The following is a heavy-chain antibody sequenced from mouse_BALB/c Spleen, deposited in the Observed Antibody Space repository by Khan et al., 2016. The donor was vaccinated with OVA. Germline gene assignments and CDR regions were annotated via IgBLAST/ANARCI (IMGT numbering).Heavy chain of an antibody. J-gene: IGHJ2*01. Sequence: VQLKQSGAELVKPGASVKLSCTVSGFNIKDTYMHWVKQRPEQGLEWIGRIDPANGNTKYDPKFQGKATITADPSSKPAYLQLSSLTSEDTAVYYCAPITTNFDYWGQGTTLTVSS. D-gene: IGHD1-2*01. CDR1: GFNIKDTY. V-gene: IGHV14-3*02. CDR2: IDPANGNT. CDR3: APITTNFDY.